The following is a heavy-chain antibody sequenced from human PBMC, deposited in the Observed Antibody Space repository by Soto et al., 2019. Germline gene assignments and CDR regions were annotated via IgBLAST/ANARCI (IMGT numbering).Heavy chain of an antibody. CDR1: GASLGGFH. J-gene: IGHJ3*02. D-gene: IGHD3-16*01. V-gene: IGHV4-34*12. Sequence: SETLSLTCAIYGASLGGFHWTWLRQAPGKGLEWIGELIHGGSTNYNPSLKSRVSFSLDTSKNQFSLHLMSVTAADTAVYYCARSPLGYDYVRQTWREVGDSFDIWGRGTMVTASS. CDR3: ARSPLGYDYVRQTWREVGDSFDI. CDR2: LIHGGST.